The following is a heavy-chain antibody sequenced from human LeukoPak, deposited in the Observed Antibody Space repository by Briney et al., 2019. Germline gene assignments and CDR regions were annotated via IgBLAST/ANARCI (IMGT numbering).Heavy chain of an antibody. Sequence: GGSLRLSCAASGFTFSSYDMHWVRQAPGKGLECVSAFRTDGGTYYLDSVKGRFTISREDAKNSLYLQMNTLRAGDTAVYYCARGSGPGVTTIDSWGQGTLVIVSS. CDR2: FRTDGGT. V-gene: IGHV3-13*01. J-gene: IGHJ4*02. CDR3: ARGSGPGVTTIDS. CDR1: GFTFSSYD. D-gene: IGHD4-17*01.